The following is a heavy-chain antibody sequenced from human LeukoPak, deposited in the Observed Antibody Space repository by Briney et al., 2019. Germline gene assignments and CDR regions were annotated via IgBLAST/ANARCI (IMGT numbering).Heavy chain of an antibody. CDR2: ISYDGSTK. V-gene: IGHV3-30-3*01. CDR3: ARVWQQSSNWFDP. J-gene: IGHJ5*02. D-gene: IGHD6-13*01. Sequence: GGSLRLSCAASGFTFSSYAVHWVRQAPGKGLEWVAVISYDGSTKYYADSVKGRFTISRDNSKNTLYLQMNSLRAEDTAVYYRARVWQQSSNWFDPWGQGTLVTFSS. CDR1: GFTFSSYA.